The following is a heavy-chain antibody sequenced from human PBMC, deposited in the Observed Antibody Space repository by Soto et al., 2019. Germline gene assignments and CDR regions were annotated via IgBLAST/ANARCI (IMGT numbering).Heavy chain of an antibody. CDR2: IYYSGST. D-gene: IGHD5-18*01. CDR1: GGSISSGDYY. CDR3: ARFPGTAMMYYFDY. V-gene: IGHV4-30-4*01. J-gene: IGHJ4*02. Sequence: PSETLSLTCTVSGGSISSGDYYWSWIRQPPGKGLEWIGYIYYSGSTYYNPSLKSRVTMSVDTSKNQFSLKLSSVTAADTAVYYCARFPGTAMMYYFDYWGQGTLVTVSS.